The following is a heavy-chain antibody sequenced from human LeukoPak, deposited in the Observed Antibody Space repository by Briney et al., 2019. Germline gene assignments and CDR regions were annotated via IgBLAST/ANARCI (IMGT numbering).Heavy chain of an antibody. CDR2: IYTSGST. D-gene: IGHD3-22*01. J-gene: IGHJ4*02. CDR1: GGSISSYY. V-gene: IGHV4-4*07. CDR3: AREILYYYDSSGYYYFDY. Sequence: PSETLSLTCTVSGGSISSYYWSWIRQPAGKGLEWIGRIYTSGSTNYNPSLKSRVTMSVDTSRNQFSLKLSSVTAADTAVYYCAREILYYYDSSGYYYFDYWGQGTLVTVSS.